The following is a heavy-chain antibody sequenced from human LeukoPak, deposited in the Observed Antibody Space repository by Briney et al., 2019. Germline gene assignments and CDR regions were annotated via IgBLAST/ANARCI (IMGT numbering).Heavy chain of an antibody. D-gene: IGHD3-3*01. CDR1: GGTFSSYA. J-gene: IGHJ6*02. CDR3: ARAFRSGYYRSYGMDV. CDR2: IIPIFGTA. Sequence: SVKVSCKASGGTFSSYAISWVRQAPGQGLEWMGGIIPIFGTANYAQKFQGRVTTTADESTSTAYMELSSLRSEDTAVYYCARAFRSGYYRSYGMDVWGQGTTVTVSS. V-gene: IGHV1-69*13.